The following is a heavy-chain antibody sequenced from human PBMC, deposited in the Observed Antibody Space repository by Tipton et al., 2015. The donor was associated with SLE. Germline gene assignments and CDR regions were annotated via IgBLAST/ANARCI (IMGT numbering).Heavy chain of an antibody. J-gene: IGHJ6*02. Sequence: TLSLTCTVSGGSISSSSYYWGWIRQPPGKGLEWIGSIYYSGSTYYNPSLKSRVTISVDTSKNQFSLKLSSVTAADTAVYYCARGGAIGARPSYGMDVWGQGTTVTVSS. CDR2: IYYSGST. V-gene: IGHV4-39*01. CDR3: ARGGAIGARPSYGMDV. CDR1: GGSISSSSYY. D-gene: IGHD6-6*01.